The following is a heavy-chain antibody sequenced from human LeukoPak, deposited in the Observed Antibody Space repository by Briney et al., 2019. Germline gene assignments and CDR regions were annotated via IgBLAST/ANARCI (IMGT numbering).Heavy chain of an antibody. J-gene: IGHJ4*02. CDR2: ISFDGSYQ. CDR3: ASWLSFSYDKNGYLDS. V-gene: IGHV3-30*03. D-gene: IGHD3-22*01. CDR1: GFAFSSRG. Sequence: GGSLRLSCAASGFAFSSRGMHWVRQAPGKGLEWVTLISFDGSYQYYADSVKGRFTISRDNSKNILYLEMNRLRVDDTAVYYCASWLSFSYDKNGYLDSWGQGTLVTASS.